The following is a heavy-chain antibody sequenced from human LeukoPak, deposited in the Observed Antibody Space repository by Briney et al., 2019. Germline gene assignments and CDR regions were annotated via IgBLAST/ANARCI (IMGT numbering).Heavy chain of an antibody. V-gene: IGHV1-8*03. Sequence: ASVKVSCKASGYTFTSYDINWVRQATGQGLEWMGWMNPNSGNTGYAQKFQGRVTITRNTSISTAYMELSSLRSDDTAVYYCARDGGGYGSGSSGSGYCYYMDVWGKGTTVTISS. CDR1: GYTFTSYD. CDR3: ARDGGGYGSGSSGSGYCYYMDV. D-gene: IGHD3-10*01. CDR2: MNPNSGNT. J-gene: IGHJ6*03.